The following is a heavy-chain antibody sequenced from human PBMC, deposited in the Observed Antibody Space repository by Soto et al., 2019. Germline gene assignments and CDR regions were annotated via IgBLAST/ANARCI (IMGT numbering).Heavy chain of an antibody. J-gene: IGHJ1*01. D-gene: IGHD6-13*01. CDR3: ARGGSSWSAEYFQH. Sequence: QVRLVQSGAEVKKPGASVKVSCKASGYTFTNYGISWVRQAPGQGLEWMGWISGYNGNTKYAQKLQGRVTMTTDTSTSTAFMEVRSLTSDDTAVYYCARGGSSWSAEYFQHCGQGSLVIASS. V-gene: IGHV1-18*01. CDR1: GYTFTNYG. CDR2: ISGYNGNT.